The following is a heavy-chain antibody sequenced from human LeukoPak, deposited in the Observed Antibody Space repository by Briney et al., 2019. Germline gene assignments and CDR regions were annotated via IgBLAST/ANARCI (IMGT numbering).Heavy chain of an antibody. Sequence: SETLSLTCTVSGGSISSYYWSWIRQPPGKGLEWIGYIYYGGSTNYNPSLKSRVTISVDTSKSQFSLKLSSVTASDTAVYYCARSDYDFWSGYLAFDIWGQGTMVTVSS. CDR3: ARSDYDFWSGYLAFDI. CDR2: IYYGGST. D-gene: IGHD3-3*01. CDR1: GGSISSYY. V-gene: IGHV4-59*01. J-gene: IGHJ3*02.